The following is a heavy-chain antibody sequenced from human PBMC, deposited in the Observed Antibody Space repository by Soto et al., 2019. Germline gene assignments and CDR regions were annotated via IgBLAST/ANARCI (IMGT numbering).Heavy chain of an antibody. CDR1: GYTFTSYG. CDR3: ARDQYSSSWEPDAFDI. CDR2: ISAYNGNT. V-gene: IGHV1-18*01. J-gene: IGHJ3*02. Sequence: ASVKVSCKAPGYTFTSYGISWVRQAPGQGLEWMGWISAYNGNTNYAQKLQGRVTMTTDTSTSTAYMELRSLRSDDTAVYYCARDQYSSSWEPDAFDIWGQGTMVTVSS. D-gene: IGHD6-13*01.